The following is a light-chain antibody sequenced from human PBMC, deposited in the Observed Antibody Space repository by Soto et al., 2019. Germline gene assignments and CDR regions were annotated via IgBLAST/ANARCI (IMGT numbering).Light chain of an antibody. Sequence: ENVLTQFPGTLSLSPGDRATLSCRASQSLSSDSLAWYQQKPGQAPRRLIYGASSRANGIPDRFSGSGSGTDFTLTISRLEPEDFAVYYCHQYGSSPLTFGGGAKVEIK. CDR1: QSLSSDS. CDR3: HQYGSSPLT. CDR2: GAS. V-gene: IGKV3-20*01. J-gene: IGKJ4*01.